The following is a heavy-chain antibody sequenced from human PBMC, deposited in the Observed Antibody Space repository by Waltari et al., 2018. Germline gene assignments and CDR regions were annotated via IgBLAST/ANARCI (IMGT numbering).Heavy chain of an antibody. CDR1: GFTVSSNY. D-gene: IGHD6-19*01. Sequence: EVQLVESGGGLIQPGGSLRLSCAASGFTVSSNYMSWVRQAPGKGLECVSVIYSGGSTYYADSVKGRFTISRDNSKNTLYLQMNSLRAEDMAVYYCARDVDSSGWYLGGVDVWGQGTTVTVSS. J-gene: IGHJ6*02. CDR2: IYSGGST. CDR3: ARDVDSSGWYLGGVDV. V-gene: IGHV3-53*01.